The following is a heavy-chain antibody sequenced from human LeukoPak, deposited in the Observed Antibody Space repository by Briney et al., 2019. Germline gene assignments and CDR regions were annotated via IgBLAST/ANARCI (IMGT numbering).Heavy chain of an antibody. Sequence: PGGSLRLSCAASGFTFSSYAMHWVRQAPGKGLEWVAVISYDGSNKYYADSVKGRFTISRDNSKNTLYLQMNSLRAEDTAVYYCARGRYYDSSGPIDYWGRGTLVTVSS. J-gene: IGHJ4*02. CDR2: ISYDGSNK. D-gene: IGHD3-22*01. V-gene: IGHV3-30-3*01. CDR1: GFTFSSYA. CDR3: ARGRYYDSSGPIDY.